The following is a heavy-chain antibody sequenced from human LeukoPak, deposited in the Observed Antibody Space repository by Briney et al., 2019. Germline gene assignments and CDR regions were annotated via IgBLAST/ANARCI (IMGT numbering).Heavy chain of an antibody. CDR3: AKYXTPYYFDY. CDR1: GFTFNNYV. D-gene: IGHD1-1*01. Sequence: TGGSLRLSCEGSGFTFNNYVMNWVRQAPGKGLEWVSGVSGRGSSTYYADSVKGRFTLSRDNSQNTVYLQMKSLRAEATAIYFCAKYXTPYYFDYWGQGILVTVSS. CDR2: VSGRGSST. V-gene: IGHV3-23*01. J-gene: IGHJ4*02.